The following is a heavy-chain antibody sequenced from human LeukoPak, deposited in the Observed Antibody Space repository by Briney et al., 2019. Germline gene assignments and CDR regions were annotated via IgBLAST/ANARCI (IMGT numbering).Heavy chain of an antibody. J-gene: IGHJ5*02. Sequence: ASVKVSCKASGYTFTSYGISWVRQAPGQGLEWMGWISAYIGNTNYAQKLQGRVTMTTDTSTSTAYMELRSLRSDDTAVYYCARTNLGLGATRGWFDPWGQGTLVTVSS. CDR2: ISAYIGNT. D-gene: IGHD1-26*01. V-gene: IGHV1-18*01. CDR3: ARTNLGLGATRGWFDP. CDR1: GYTFTSYG.